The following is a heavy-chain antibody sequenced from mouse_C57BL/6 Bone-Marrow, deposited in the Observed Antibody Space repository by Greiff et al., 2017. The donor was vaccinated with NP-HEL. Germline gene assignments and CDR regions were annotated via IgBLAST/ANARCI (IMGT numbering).Heavy chain of an antibody. CDR2: ISDGGSYT. Sequence: EVQRVESGGGLVKPGGSLKLSCAASGFTFSSYAMSWVRQTPEKRLEWVATISDGGSYTYYPDNVKGRFTISRDNAKNNLYLQMSHLKSEDTAMYYCARGGVTTRWYFDVWGTGTTVTVSS. V-gene: IGHV5-4*01. J-gene: IGHJ1*03. D-gene: IGHD2-1*01. CDR3: ARGGVTTRWYFDV. CDR1: GFTFSSYA.